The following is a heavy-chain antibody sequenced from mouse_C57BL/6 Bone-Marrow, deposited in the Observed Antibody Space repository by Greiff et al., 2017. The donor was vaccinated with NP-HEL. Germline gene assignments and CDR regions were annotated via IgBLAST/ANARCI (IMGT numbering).Heavy chain of an antibody. V-gene: IGHV1-50*01. CDR2: IDPSDSYT. D-gene: IGHD1-1*01. CDR1: GYTFTSYW. CDR3: AREENYYGSSYLFAY. Sequence: VQLQQPGAELVKPGASVKLSCKASGYTFTSYWMQWVNQRPGQGLEWIGEIDPSDSYTNYNRKFKGKATLTVDTSSSTAYMQLSSLTSEDSAVYYCAREENYYGSSYLFAYWGQGTLVTVSA. J-gene: IGHJ3*01.